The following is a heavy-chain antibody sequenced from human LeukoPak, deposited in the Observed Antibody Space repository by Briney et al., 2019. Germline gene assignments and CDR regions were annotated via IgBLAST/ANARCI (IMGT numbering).Heavy chain of an antibody. CDR1: GGSISSYY. CDR3: ARVWGDAFDI. J-gene: IGHJ3*02. V-gene: IGHV4-59*01. D-gene: IGHD3-16*01. Sequence: PSETLSLTCTVSGGSISSYYWSRIRQPPGKGLEWIGYIYYSGSTNYNPSLKSRVTISVDTSKNQFSLKLSSVTAADTAVYYCARVWGDAFDIWGQGTMVTVSS. CDR2: IYYSGST.